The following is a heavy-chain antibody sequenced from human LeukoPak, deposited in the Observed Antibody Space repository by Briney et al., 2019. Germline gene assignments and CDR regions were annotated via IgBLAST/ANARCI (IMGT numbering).Heavy chain of an antibody. CDR1: GFIFDTHT. J-gene: IGHJ4*02. CDR2: ISGSGDST. Sequence: GGSLRLSCTASGFIFDTHTLTWVRQAPGKGLEWVASISGSGDSTNYGDSVKGRFTISRDNSKNTLYLQMNSLRAEDTAVYYCYSSYYYDSSGKDYWGQGTLVTVSS. D-gene: IGHD3-22*01. V-gene: IGHV3-23*01. CDR3: YSSYYYDSSGKDY.